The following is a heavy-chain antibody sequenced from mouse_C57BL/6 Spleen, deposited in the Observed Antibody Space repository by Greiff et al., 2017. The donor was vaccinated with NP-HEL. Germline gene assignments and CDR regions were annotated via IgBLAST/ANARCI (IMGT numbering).Heavy chain of an antibody. J-gene: IGHJ4*01. CDR3: ARNYGSSRGMDY. D-gene: IGHD1-1*01. V-gene: IGHV1-69*01. CDR1: GYTFTSYW. CDR2: IDPSDSYT. Sequence: VQLQQPGAELVMPGASVKLSCKASGYTFTSYWMHWVKQRPGQGLEWIGEIDPSDSYTNYNQKFKGKSTLTVDKSSSTAYMQLSSLTSEDSAVYYCARNYGSSRGMDYWGQGTSVTVSS.